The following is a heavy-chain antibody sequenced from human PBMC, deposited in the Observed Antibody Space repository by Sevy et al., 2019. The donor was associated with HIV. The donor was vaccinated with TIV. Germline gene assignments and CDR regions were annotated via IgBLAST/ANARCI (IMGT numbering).Heavy chain of an antibody. Sequence: GGSLRLSCAASGFTFSHYAMHWVRQAPGKGLEWVAVISYDGSEKNYADSVKGRFTISRDNSKNPLFLLMNSLTVEDTAVYYWARDYIVATMDGYLDSWGQGTLVTVSS. V-gene: IGHV3-30-3*01. J-gene: IGHJ4*02. CDR2: ISYDGSEK. CDR1: GFTFSHYA. CDR3: ARDYIVATMDGYLDS. D-gene: IGHD5-12*01.